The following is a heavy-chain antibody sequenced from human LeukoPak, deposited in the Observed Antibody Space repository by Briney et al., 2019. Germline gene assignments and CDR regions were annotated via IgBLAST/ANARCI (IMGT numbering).Heavy chain of an antibody. Sequence: SVKVSCKASGGTFSSYAISWVRQAPGQGLEWMGRIIPIFGTANYAQKFQGRVTITTDESTSTAYMELSSLRSEDTAVYYCAREGISAAGRRTLDYWGQGTLVTVSS. V-gene: IGHV1-69*05. CDR1: GGTFSSYA. J-gene: IGHJ4*02. CDR2: IIPIFGTA. D-gene: IGHD6-13*01. CDR3: AREGISAAGRRTLDY.